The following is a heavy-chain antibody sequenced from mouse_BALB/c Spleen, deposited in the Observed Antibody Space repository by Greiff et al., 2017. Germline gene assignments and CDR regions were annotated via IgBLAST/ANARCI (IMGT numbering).Heavy chain of an antibody. CDR3: AREATTRYFDY. V-gene: IGHV5-9-4*01. D-gene: IGHD1-1*01. J-gene: IGHJ2*01. Sequence: EVKLVESGGGLVKPGGSLKLSCAASGFTFSSYAMSWVRQSPEKRLEWVAEISSGGSYTYYPDTVTGRFTISRDNAKNTLYLEMSSLRSEDTAMYYCAREATTRYFDYWGQGTTLTVSS. CDR1: GFTFSSYA. CDR2: ISSGGSYT.